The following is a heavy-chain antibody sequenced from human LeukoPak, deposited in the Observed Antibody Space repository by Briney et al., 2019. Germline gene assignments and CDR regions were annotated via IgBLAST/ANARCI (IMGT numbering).Heavy chain of an antibody. CDR1: GFIFSNSN. D-gene: IGHD3-9*01. J-gene: IGHJ6*02. Sequence: GGSLRLSCTASGFIFSNSNMNWVRQAPGKGLEWVSSISSSSSYIYYADSVKGRFTISRDNAKNSLYLQMNSLRAEDTAVYYCAREVYFDWLLSSYYYGMDVWGQGTTVTVSS. CDR3: AREVYFDWLLSSYYYGMDV. CDR2: ISSSSSYI. V-gene: IGHV3-21*01.